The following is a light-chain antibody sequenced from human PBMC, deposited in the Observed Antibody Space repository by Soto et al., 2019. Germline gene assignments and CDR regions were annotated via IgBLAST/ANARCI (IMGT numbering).Light chain of an antibody. CDR3: CSYAGSYSYV. J-gene: IGLJ1*01. V-gene: IGLV2-11*01. CDR2: DVS. CDR1: ISDVGGYNY. Sequence: QSALTQPRSVSGSPGQSVTISCTGTISDVGGYNYVSWYQQHPGKAPKLMIYDVSNRPSGVPDRFSGSKSGNTASLTISGLQAEDEADYYCCSYAGSYSYVFGTGTKVTVL.